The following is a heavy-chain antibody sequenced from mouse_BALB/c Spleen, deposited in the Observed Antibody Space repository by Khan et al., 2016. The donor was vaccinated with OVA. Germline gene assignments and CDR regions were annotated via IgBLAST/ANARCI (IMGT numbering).Heavy chain of an antibody. CDR3: ARVYGGDFDY. Sequence: EVQLQVSGPGLVKPSQSLSLTCTVTGYSITSDYAWYWIRQFPGNKLEWMGYISYSGNTNYNPSLRSRISITRDTSKNQFFLQLNAVTTEDKARYDCARVYGGDFDYWGQGTTLTVSS. CDR1: GYSITSDYA. D-gene: IGHD1-1*01. CDR2: ISYSGNT. J-gene: IGHJ2*01. V-gene: IGHV3-2*02.